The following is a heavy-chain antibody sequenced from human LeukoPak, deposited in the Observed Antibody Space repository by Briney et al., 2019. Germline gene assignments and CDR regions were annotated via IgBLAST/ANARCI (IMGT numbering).Heavy chain of an antibody. CDR1: GYTFTSYG. CDR3: ARDYRDDGDYFFDY. CDR2: ISAYNGNT. D-gene: IGHD4-17*01. Sequence: WASVKVSCKASGYTFTSYGISWVRQAPGQGLEWMGWISAYNGNTNYAQKLQGRVTMTTDTSTSTAYMELRSLRSDDTAVYYCARDYRDDGDYFFDYWGQGTLVTVSS. V-gene: IGHV1-18*01. J-gene: IGHJ4*02.